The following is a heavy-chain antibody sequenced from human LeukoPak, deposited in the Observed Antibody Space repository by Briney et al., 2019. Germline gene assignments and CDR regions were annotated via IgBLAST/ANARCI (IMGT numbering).Heavy chain of an antibody. Sequence: PGGSLRLSCAASGFTVSSNYMSWVRQAPGKGLEWVANIKQDGSEKYYVDSVKGRFTISRDNAKNSLYLQMNSLRAEDTAVYYCARGAYHMDVWGKGTTVTVSS. CDR2: IKQDGSEK. J-gene: IGHJ6*03. V-gene: IGHV3-7*01. CDR1: GFTVSSNY. CDR3: ARGAYHMDV.